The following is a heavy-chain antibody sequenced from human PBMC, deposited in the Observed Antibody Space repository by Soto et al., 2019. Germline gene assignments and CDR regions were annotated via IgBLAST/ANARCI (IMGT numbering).Heavy chain of an antibody. CDR2: IIPILGIA. CDR1: GGTFSSYT. CDR3: ARDGDGVTMVRGVIINGDAFDI. D-gene: IGHD3-10*01. Sequence: SVKVSCKASGGTFSSYTISWVRQAPGQGLEWMGRIIPILGIANYAQKFQGRVTITADKSTSTAYMELSSLRSEDTAVYYCARDGDGVTMVRGVIINGDAFDIWGQGTMVTVSS. J-gene: IGHJ3*02. V-gene: IGHV1-69*04.